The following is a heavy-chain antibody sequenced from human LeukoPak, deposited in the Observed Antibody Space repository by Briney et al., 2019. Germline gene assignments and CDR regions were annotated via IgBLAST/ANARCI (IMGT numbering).Heavy chain of an antibody. V-gene: IGHV1-46*01. CDR1: GYTFTGYY. Sequence: GASVKVSCKASGYTFTGYYMHWVRQAPGQGLEWMGIINPSGGSTSYAQKFQGRVTMTRDTSTSTVYMELSSLRSEDTAVYYCARDSPYYYDSSGSYYFDYWGQGTLVTVSS. CDR3: ARDSPYYYDSSGSYYFDY. J-gene: IGHJ4*02. CDR2: INPSGGST. D-gene: IGHD3-22*01.